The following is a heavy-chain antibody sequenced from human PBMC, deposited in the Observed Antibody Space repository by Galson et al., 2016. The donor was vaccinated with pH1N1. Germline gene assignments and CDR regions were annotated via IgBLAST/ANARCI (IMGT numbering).Heavy chain of an antibody. J-gene: IGHJ4*02. CDR3: ARVTPTEPFDY. CDR1: GYTFARFY. Sequence: SVEVSCKASGYTFARFYLHWVRQAPGQGLEWMGWIDPKSGNTHYAQKFQGRVNVTRDTSISTAYMHLSGLTYDDAAVYYCARVTPTEPFDYWGQGALVTVSS. V-gene: IGHV1-2*02. CDR2: IDPKSGNT. D-gene: IGHD2-15*01.